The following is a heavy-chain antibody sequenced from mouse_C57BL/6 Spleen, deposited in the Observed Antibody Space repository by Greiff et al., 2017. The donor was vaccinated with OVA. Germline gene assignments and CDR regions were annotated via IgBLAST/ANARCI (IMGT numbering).Heavy chain of an antibody. CDR2: INPNNGGT. CDR1: GFKFTDYY. V-gene: IGHV1-26*01. Sequence: VQLQQSGPELVKPGASVKISCKASGFKFTDYYMNWVKQSHGKSLEWIGDINPNNGGTSYDQKFKGKATLTVDKSSSTAYMELRSLTSEDSAVYYCARAGNWDGVYIDYWGQGTTLTVSS. D-gene: IGHD4-1*02. J-gene: IGHJ2*01. CDR3: ARAGNWDGVYIDY.